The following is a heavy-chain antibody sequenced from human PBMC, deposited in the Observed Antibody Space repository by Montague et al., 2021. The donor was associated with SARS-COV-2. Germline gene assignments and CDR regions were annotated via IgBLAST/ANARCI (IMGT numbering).Heavy chain of an antibody. CDR3: ARGLWSGGVIFDY. J-gene: IGHJ4*02. V-gene: IGHV3-48*04. CDR1: RFTLSNSS. D-gene: IGHD3-16*01. Sequence: SLRLSCAASRFTLSNSSMNWVRQAPGKGLEWVSYISISSSNIYYADSVKGRFTISRDNAKNSLYLQMNSLRAEDTAVYYCARGLWSGGVIFDYWGQGTLVTVSS. CDR2: ISISSSNI.